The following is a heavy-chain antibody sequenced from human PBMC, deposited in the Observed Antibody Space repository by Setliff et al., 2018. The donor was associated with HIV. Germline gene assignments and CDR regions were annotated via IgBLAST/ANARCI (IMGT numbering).Heavy chain of an antibody. V-gene: IGHV4-39*07. CDR3: ARDSGGYNYGFAEYFQH. J-gene: IGHJ1*01. CDR2: IYYSGST. Sequence: NPSETLSLTCTVSGGSIKSSSDYWGWIRQPPGKGLEWIGTIYYSGSTYYNPSLKSRITISLDTSKSQFSLKLTSVAAADTAVYYCARDSGGYNYGFAEYFQHWGHGTLVTVSS. D-gene: IGHD5-18*01. CDR1: GGSIKSSSDY.